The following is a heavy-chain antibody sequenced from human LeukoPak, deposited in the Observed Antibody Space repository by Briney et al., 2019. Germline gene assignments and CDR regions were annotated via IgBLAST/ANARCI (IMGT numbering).Heavy chain of an antibody. D-gene: IGHD3-3*01. CDR1: GFTVSSNY. Sequence: PGGSLRLSCAASGFTVSSNYVSWVRQAPGKGLEWVSVISGSGDNTYYADSVKGRFTISRDNSKNRLYLQMNSLRAEDTAVYYCAKDSYYNFWSGYSRFDYWGQGTLVTVSS. CDR2: ISGSGDNT. CDR3: AKDSYYNFWSGYSRFDY. V-gene: IGHV3-23*01. J-gene: IGHJ4*02.